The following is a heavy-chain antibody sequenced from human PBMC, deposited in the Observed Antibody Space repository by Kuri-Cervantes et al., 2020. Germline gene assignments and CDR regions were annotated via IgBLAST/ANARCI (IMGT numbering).Heavy chain of an antibody. CDR2: IYHSRST. Sequence: GSLRLSCAVSGYSISSGYYWGWIRQPPGKGLEWIGSIYHSRSTNYNPSLKSRVTISVDTSKNQFSLKLSSVTAADTAVYYCARATMVRGVITEWGQGTLVTVSS. V-gene: IGHV4-38-2*01. CDR1: GYSISSGYY. D-gene: IGHD3-10*01. CDR3: ARATMVRGVITE. J-gene: IGHJ4*02.